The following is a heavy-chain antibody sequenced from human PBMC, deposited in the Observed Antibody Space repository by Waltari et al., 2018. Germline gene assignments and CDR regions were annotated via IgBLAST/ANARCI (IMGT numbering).Heavy chain of an antibody. J-gene: IGHJ4*02. Sequence: QVQLVQSGSALKKPVASVMVACKASGYIFPNYAMNGVRQAPGQGLEWMGWINTKTGNPTYAQGFRGRFVFSLDTSVSTASLQISSLKAEDTAVYYCARGIQLWGRGSWYFDNWGQGTLVTVSS. V-gene: IGHV7-4-1*02. CDR3: ARGIQLWGRGSWYFDN. D-gene: IGHD3-16*01. CDR1: GYIFPNYA. CDR2: INTKTGNP.